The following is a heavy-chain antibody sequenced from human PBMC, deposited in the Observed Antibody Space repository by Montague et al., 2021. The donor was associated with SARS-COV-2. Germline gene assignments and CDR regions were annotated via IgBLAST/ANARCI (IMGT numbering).Heavy chain of an antibody. Sequence: SLRLSCAASGFTFSSYEMNWVRQAPGKGLEWVSYISSSGSTIYHADSVKGRFTISRDNAKNSLYLQMNSLRAEDTAVYYCARDGYYGSGRIDYWGQGTLVTVSS. J-gene: IGHJ4*02. D-gene: IGHD3-10*01. CDR3: ARDGYYGSGRIDY. V-gene: IGHV3-48*03. CDR2: ISSSGSTI. CDR1: GFTFSSYE.